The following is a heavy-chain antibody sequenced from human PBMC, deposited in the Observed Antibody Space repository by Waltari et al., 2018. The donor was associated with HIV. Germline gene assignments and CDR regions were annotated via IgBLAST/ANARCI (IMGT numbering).Heavy chain of an antibody. Sequence: QVQLQESGPGLVKPSETLSLNCTVSGGSVSSGSSYWSWIRQPPGKGLEWIGYIYYSGSTNYNPSLKSRVTISVDTSKNQFSLKLSSVTAADTAMYYCARAVYYYDSSGYPDAFDIWGQGTMVTVSS. CDR3: ARAVYYYDSSGYPDAFDI. D-gene: IGHD3-22*01. V-gene: IGHV4-61*01. J-gene: IGHJ3*02. CDR2: IYYSGST. CDR1: GGSVSSGSSY.